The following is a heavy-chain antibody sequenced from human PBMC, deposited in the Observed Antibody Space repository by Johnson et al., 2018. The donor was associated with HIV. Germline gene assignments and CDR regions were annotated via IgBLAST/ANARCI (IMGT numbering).Heavy chain of an antibody. CDR2: ISGDGSSS. Sequence: MQLVESGGALVQPGGSLRLSCEVSGFTISTFWMHWVRQVPGKGLMWVSRISGDGSSSSYADSVKGRFTISRDNAKNTLYLQLNSRRAEDTAVYYCAKGSRFTIFGVVPYTFDIWGQGTMVTVSS. D-gene: IGHD3-3*01. V-gene: IGHV3-74*02. CDR3: AKGSRFTIFGVVPYTFDI. CDR1: GFTISTFW. J-gene: IGHJ3*02.